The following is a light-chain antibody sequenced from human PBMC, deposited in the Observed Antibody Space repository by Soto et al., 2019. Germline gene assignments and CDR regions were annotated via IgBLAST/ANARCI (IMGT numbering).Light chain of an antibody. CDR3: SSFSTISIR. CDR2: DVT. V-gene: IGLV2-14*03. Sequence: QSVLTQPASVSGSPGQSISISCTGTSSDVSWYQQHPGKAPKLIIYDVTYRPSGTSFRFAGSKSVNTASLTISGLQAEDEADYYCSSFSTISIRFGTGTKLTVL. J-gene: IGLJ1*01. CDR1: SSD.